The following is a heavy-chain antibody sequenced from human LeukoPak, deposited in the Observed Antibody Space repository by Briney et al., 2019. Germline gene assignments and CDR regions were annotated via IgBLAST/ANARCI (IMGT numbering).Heavy chain of an antibody. CDR2: IYYSGST. D-gene: IGHD4-17*01. J-gene: IGHJ4*02. Sequence: LETLSLTCTVSGGSNYWSWLRQPPGKGLEWIGYIYYSGSTNYNPSLKSRVTISVDTSKNQFSLKLSSVTAADTAVYYCARAFRNGDYNLGYWGQGTLVTVSP. V-gene: IGHV4-59*01. CDR1: GGSNY. CDR3: ARAFRNGDYNLGY.